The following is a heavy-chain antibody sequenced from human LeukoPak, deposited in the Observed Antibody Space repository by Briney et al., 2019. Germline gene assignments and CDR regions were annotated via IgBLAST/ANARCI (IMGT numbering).Heavy chain of an antibody. Sequence: ASVKVSSKASGYTFTGYDINWVRQAPGQGLEWMGWMNPNSGNTGYAQKFQGRVTMPRNTSISTAYMELSSLRSEDTAVYYCARGGYSSSWYVWGQGTLVTVSS. J-gene: IGHJ4*02. D-gene: IGHD6-13*01. CDR1: GYTFTGYD. CDR2: MNPNSGNT. V-gene: IGHV1-8*01. CDR3: ARGGYSSSWYV.